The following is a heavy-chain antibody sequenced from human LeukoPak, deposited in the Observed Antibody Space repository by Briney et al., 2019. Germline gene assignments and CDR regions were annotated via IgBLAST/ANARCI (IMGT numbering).Heavy chain of an antibody. CDR2: IIPIFGTA. CDR1: GGTFSSYA. J-gene: IGHJ4*02. Sequence: SVKVSXKASGGTFSSYAISWVRQAPGQGLEWMGRIIPIFGTANYAQKFQGSVTITTDESTSTAYMELSSLRSEDTAVYYCARELVTAIHFYFDYWGQGTLVTVSS. CDR3: ARELVTAIHFYFDY. V-gene: IGHV1-69*05. D-gene: IGHD2-21*02.